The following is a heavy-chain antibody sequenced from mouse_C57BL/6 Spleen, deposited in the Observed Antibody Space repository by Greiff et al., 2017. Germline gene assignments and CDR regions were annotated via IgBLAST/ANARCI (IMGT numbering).Heavy chain of an antibody. J-gene: IGHJ4*01. CDR3: AIVGYYGYSYAMDY. CDR2: IDPSDSDT. V-gene: IGHV1-52*01. D-gene: IGHD2-2*01. CDR1: GYTFTSYW. Sequence: QVQLQQPGAELVRPGSSVKLSCKASGYTFTSYWMHWVKQRPIQGLEWIGNIDPSDSDTHYNQKFKDKATLTVDKSSSTAYMQLSSLTSEDSAVYYCAIVGYYGYSYAMDYWGQGTSVTVSS.